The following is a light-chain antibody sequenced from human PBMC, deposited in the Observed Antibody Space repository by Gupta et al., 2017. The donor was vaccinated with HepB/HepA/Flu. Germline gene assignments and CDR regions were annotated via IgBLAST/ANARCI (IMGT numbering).Light chain of an antibody. V-gene: IGLV2-14*01. CDR2: DVS. CDR1: GSDIGDFNY. J-gene: IGLJ2*01. Sequence: QSALTQPASVSGSPGQSITISCTGTGSDIGDFNYVSWYQQHPGQVPKLIIYDVSDRPSGVSNRFSGSKSGNTASLTISGLQAEDEADYYCSSFTISSTAVFGGGTKLTVL. CDR3: SSFTISSTAV.